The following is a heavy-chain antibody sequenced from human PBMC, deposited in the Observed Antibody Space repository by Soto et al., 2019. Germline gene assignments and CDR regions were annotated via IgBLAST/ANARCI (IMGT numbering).Heavy chain of an antibody. CDR3: AKDRRAGGNSAFYFDF. Sequence: GGSLRLSCAASGFKFSNYAMSWVRQAPGKGLEWVSLISATGGGTYYADSVKGRFTISRDNSHNTLYLQVHSLTAEDTAVYYCAKDRRAGGNSAFYFDFWGQVAQGTFSS. J-gene: IGHJ4*02. CDR2: ISATGGGT. V-gene: IGHV3-23*01. D-gene: IGHD3-16*01. CDR1: GFKFSNYA.